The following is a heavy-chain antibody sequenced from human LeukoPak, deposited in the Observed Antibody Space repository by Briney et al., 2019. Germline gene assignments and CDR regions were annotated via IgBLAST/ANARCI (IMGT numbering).Heavy chain of an antibody. J-gene: IGHJ4*02. CDR2: IYYSGST. CDR1: GGSISSSSYY. V-gene: IGHV4-39*01. Sequence: SETLSLTCTVSGGSISSSSYYWGWIRQPPGKGLEWIGSIYYSGSTYYNPSLKSRVTISVDTSKNQFSLKLSSVTAADTAVYYCARHEYSSPSFEQLWSNYWGQGTLVTVSS. D-gene: IGHD6-6*01. CDR3: ARHEYSSPSFEQLWSNY.